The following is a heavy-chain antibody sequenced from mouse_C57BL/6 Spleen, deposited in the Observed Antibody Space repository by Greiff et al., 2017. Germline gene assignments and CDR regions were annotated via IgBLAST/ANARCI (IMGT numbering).Heavy chain of an antibody. CDR3: ARKTTVEYYFDY. D-gene: IGHD1-1*01. CDR1: GYTFTSYW. V-gene: IGHV1-64*01. CDR2: IHPNSGST. Sequence: VQLQQSGAELVKPGASVKLSCKASGYTFTSYWMHWVKQRPGQGLEWIGMIHPNSGSTNYNEKFKSKATLTVDKSSSTAYMQLSSLTSEDSAVYYCARKTTVEYYFDYWGQGTTLTVSS. J-gene: IGHJ2*01.